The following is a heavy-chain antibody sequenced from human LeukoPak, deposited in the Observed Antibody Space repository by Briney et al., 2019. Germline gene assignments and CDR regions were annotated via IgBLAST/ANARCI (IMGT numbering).Heavy chain of an antibody. Sequence: PSETLSLTCSDSGDSIINYYWSWIRQSPEKGLEWIGYIYYTGTTKYNPSLESRVFMSVDTSKNQFSLRLTSVTVADTAVYYCAKEPSVWGQGILVTVSS. V-gene: IGHV4-59*01. CDR3: AKEPSV. CDR2: IYYTGTT. J-gene: IGHJ4*02. CDR1: GDSIINYY.